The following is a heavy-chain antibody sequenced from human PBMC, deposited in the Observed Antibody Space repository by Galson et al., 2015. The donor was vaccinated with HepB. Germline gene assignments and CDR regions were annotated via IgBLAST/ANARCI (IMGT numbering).Heavy chain of an antibody. Sequence: SLRLSCAASGFTLSGYWMHWVRQAPGKGLVWVSRISEDGTITNFADSVKGRSTISRDNAELFLQMDSLRGEDTAVYYCGRRGSSSGNWYFDLRGRGTLVTVSS. J-gene: IGHJ2*01. D-gene: IGHD6-6*01. CDR3: GRRGSSSGNWYFDL. V-gene: IGHV3-74*01. CDR1: GFTLSGYW. CDR2: ISEDGTIT.